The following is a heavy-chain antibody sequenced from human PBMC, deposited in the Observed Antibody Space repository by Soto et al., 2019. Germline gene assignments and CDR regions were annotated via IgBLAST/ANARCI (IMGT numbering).Heavy chain of an antibody. Sequence: SVKVSCKASGGTFSSYAISWVRQAPGQGLEWMGGIIPIFGTANYAQKFQGRVTITADESTSTAYMELSSLRSEDTAVYYCVGDYYDSSGYYLVNWFDPWGQGTLATVSS. CDR2: IIPIFGTA. CDR3: VGDYYDSSGYYLVNWFDP. CDR1: GGTFSSYA. V-gene: IGHV1-69*13. D-gene: IGHD3-22*01. J-gene: IGHJ5*02.